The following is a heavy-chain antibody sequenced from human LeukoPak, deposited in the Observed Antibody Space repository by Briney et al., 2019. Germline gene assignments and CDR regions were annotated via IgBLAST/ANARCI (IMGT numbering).Heavy chain of an antibody. CDR3: ARHRESITMVRGALIFDFDY. V-gene: IGHV4-39*01. D-gene: IGHD3-10*01. CDR1: GGSISSSNYY. J-gene: IGHJ4*02. CDR2: IYYSGST. Sequence: SETLSLTCTVSGGSISSSNYYWGWIRQPPGKGLEWTGSIYYSGSTYYNPSLKSRVTISVDTSKSQFSLKLSSVTAADTAVYYCARHRESITMVRGALIFDFDYWGQGTLVTVSS.